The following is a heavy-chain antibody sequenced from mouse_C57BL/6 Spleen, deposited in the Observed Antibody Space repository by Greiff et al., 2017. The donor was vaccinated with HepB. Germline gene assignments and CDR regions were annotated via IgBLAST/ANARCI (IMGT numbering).Heavy chain of an antibody. Sequence: EVQLQQSGGGLVKPGGSLKLSCAASGFTFSSYAMSWVRQTPEKRLEWVATISDGGSYTYYPDNVKGRFTISRDNAKNNLYLQMSHLKSEDTAMYYCARDQSYYDGSSRYFDFWGTGTTVTVSS. CDR2: ISDGGSYT. CDR3: ARDQSYYDGSSRYFDF. V-gene: IGHV5-4*01. J-gene: IGHJ1*03. D-gene: IGHD1-1*01. CDR1: GFTFSSYA.